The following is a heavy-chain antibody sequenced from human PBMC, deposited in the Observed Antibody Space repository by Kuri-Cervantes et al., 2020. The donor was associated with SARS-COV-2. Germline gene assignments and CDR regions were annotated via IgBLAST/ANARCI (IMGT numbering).Heavy chain of an antibody. V-gene: IGHV3-30*18. Sequence: GGSLRLSCAASGFTFSSYGMHWVRQAPGKGLEWVAVISYDGSNKYYADSVKGRFTISRDDSKNTLYLQMNSLRAEDTAVYYCAKDCGGDCYLDYWGQGTLVTVSS. CDR1: GFTFSSYG. J-gene: IGHJ4*02. CDR2: ISYDGSNK. CDR3: AKDCGGDCYLDY. D-gene: IGHD2-21*02.